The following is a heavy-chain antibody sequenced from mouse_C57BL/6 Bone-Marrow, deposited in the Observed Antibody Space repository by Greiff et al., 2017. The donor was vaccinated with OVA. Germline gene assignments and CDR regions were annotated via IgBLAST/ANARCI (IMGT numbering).Heavy chain of an antibody. CDR1: GFSFNTYA. J-gene: IGHJ3*01. CDR3: VRSWFAY. V-gene: IGHV10-1*01. Sequence: GGGLVQPNGSLKLSCAASGFSFNTYAMNWVRQAPGKGLEWVARIRSKSNNYATYYADSVKDRFTISRDDSESMLYLQMNNLKTEDTAMYCCVRSWFAYWGQGTLVTVSA. CDR2: IRSKSNNYAT.